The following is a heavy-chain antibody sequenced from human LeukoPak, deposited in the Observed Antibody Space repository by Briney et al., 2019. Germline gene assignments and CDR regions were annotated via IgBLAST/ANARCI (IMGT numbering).Heavy chain of an antibody. D-gene: IGHD5-18*01. CDR1: GGSFSGYY. CDR3: ASNSQLWHKYYFDY. V-gene: IGHV4-34*01. CDR2: INHSGST. Sequence: SETLSLTCAVYGGSFSGYYWSWIRQPPGKGLEWIGEINHSGSTNYNPSLKSRVTISVDTSKNQFSLKLSSVTAADTAVYYCASNSQLWHKYYFDYWGQGTLVTVSS. J-gene: IGHJ4*02.